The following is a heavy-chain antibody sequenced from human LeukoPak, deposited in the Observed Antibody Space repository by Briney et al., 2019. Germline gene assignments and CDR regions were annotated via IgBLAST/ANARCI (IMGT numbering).Heavy chain of an antibody. J-gene: IGHJ4*02. D-gene: IGHD3-10*01. V-gene: IGHV3-23*01. CDR2: VRDSGGRT. CDR1: GLTLSNYC. Sequence: GGSLRLSCQVSGLTLSNYCMSWVRQAPGKGMEWVAAVRDSGGRTNYADSVNGRFNISRDNARNTLYLQMNSLRAEDTAVYFCAKRGVVVRVVLVGFHKEAYYFDYWGQGALVTVSS. CDR3: AKRGVVVRVVLVGFHKEAYYFDY.